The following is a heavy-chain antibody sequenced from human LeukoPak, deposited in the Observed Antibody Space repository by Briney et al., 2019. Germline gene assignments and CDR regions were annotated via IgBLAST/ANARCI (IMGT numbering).Heavy chain of an antibody. V-gene: IGHV1-18*01. J-gene: IGHJ5*02. CDR1: GYTFTSYG. Sequence: ASVKVSCKASGYTFTSYGISWVRQAPGQGLEWMGWISAYNGNTNYAQKLQGRVTMTTDTSTSTAYMELRSLRSDDTAVYYCAGVRLVWFGEFIPYWFDPWGQGTLVTVSS. D-gene: IGHD3-10*01. CDR3: AGVRLVWFGEFIPYWFDP. CDR2: ISAYNGNT.